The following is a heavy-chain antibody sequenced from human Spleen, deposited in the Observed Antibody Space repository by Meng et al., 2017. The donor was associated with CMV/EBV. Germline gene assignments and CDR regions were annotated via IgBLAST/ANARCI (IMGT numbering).Heavy chain of an antibody. CDR1: GYTFTSYD. CDR3: ARGPTSFYDFWRGYYTPEFDP. D-gene: IGHD3-3*01. V-gene: IGHV1-8*01. Sequence: AAVKVSCKASGYTFTSYDINWVRQATGQGLQWMGWKNPNSGNTGYAQKFQGRVTMTRNTSISTDYMELSSLRYEDTDVYYCARGPTSFYDFWRGYYTPEFDPWGQGTLVTVSS. CDR2: KNPNSGNT. J-gene: IGHJ5*02.